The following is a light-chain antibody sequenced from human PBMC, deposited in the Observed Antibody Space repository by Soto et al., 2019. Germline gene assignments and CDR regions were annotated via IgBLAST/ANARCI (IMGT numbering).Light chain of an antibody. J-gene: IGLJ1*01. V-gene: IGLV2-14*01. CDR2: EVT. Sequence: QSALTQPASVSGSPGQSITISCTGTSTDVGAYNSVSWYQQHPGKAPKLMIYEVTNRASGLSDRFSASKSGHTASLTISGLQPGDEADYYCSPYTSRSSYVFGTGTKLTVL. CDR1: STDVGAYNS. CDR3: SPYTSRSSYV.